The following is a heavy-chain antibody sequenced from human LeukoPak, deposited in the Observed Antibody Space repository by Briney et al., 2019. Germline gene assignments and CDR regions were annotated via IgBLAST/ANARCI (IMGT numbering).Heavy chain of an antibody. Sequence: GGSLRLSCAASGFTVSSNYMSWVRQAPGKGLEWVSIIYSGGSTCYADSVKGRFTISRDNSKNTLYLQMNSLRAEDTAVYFCVRVGYSYGYGDWNHFDYWGQGTLVTVSS. CDR2: IYSGGST. D-gene: IGHD5-18*01. CDR3: VRVGYSYGYGDWNHFDY. J-gene: IGHJ4*02. CDR1: GFTVSSNY. V-gene: IGHV3-66*02.